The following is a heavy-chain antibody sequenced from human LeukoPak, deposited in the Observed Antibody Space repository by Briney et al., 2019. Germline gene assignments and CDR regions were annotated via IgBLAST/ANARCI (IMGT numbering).Heavy chain of an antibody. J-gene: IGHJ4*02. D-gene: IGHD6-19*01. Sequence: PSETLSLTCTVSGGSISSYYWSWIRQPPGKGLEWIGYIYYSGSTNYNPSLKSRVTISVDTSKNQFSLKLSSVTAADTAVYYCARAPSGWAYFDYWGQGTLVTVSS. CDR3: ARAPSGWAYFDY. CDR1: GGSISSYY. CDR2: IYYSGST. V-gene: IGHV4-59*01.